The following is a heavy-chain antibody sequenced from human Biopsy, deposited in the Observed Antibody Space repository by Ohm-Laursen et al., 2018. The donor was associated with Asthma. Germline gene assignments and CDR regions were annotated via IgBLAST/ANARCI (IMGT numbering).Heavy chain of an antibody. Sequence: SLRLSCAASGFTFRDYYMTWIRQAPGKGPEWVAYISSRGSNIFYADSVKGRFTISRGNAKKSLFLEMNSLTVEDTAVYFCARGYSTSWYFGYWGQGTLVTVSS. D-gene: IGHD6-13*01. V-gene: IGHV3-11*01. CDR3: ARGYSTSWYFGY. J-gene: IGHJ4*02. CDR2: ISSRGSNI. CDR1: GFTFRDYY.